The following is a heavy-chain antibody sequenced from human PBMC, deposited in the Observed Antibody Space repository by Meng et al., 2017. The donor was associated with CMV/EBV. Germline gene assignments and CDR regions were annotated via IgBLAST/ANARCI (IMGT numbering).Heavy chain of an antibody. V-gene: IGHV3-30-3*01. CDR2: ISYDGSNK. J-gene: IGHJ4*02. CDR3: ARDSFPAGNSICYYFRYMDY. CDR1: GFTFSSYA. D-gene: IGHD3-22*01. Sequence: GGSLRLSCAASGFTFSSYAMHWVRQAPGKGLEWVTVISYDGSNKYYADSVKGRFTISRDNSKNTLYLQMNSLRAEDTAVYYCARDSFPAGNSICYYFRYMDYWGQGTLVTVSS.